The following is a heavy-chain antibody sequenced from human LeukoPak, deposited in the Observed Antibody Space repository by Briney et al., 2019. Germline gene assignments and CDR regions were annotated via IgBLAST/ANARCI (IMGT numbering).Heavy chain of an antibody. V-gene: IGHV3-23*01. CDR1: GFTFSTYV. CDR2: LSGSGTTT. J-gene: IGHJ4*02. D-gene: IGHD3-16*01. Sequence: GGSLRLSCAASGFTFSTYVMTWVRQAPGKGLEWVSGLSGSGTTTYYADSVKGRFSISRNNSKNTLYLQMNSMRAEDTAVYYCVKGGGSDYWGQGTLVTVSS. CDR3: VKGGGSDY.